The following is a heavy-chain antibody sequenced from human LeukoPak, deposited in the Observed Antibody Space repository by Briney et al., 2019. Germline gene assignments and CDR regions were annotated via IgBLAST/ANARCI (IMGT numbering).Heavy chain of an antibody. J-gene: IGHJ6*03. CDR3: ARDTSFRDYYYYYMDV. Sequence: ASVKVSFKASGYTFTGYYMHWVRQAPGQGLEWMGWINPNSGGTNYAQKFQGRVTMTRDTSISTAYMELSRLRSDDTAVYYCARDTSFRDYYYYYMDVWGKGTTVTVSS. D-gene: IGHD3-16*02. CDR2: INPNSGGT. CDR1: GYTFTGYY. V-gene: IGHV1-2*02.